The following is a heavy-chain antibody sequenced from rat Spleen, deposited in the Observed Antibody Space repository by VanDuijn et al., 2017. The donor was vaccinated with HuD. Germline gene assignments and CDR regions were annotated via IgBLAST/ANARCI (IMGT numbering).Heavy chain of an antibody. Sequence: QVQLKESGPGLVQPSQTLSLTCTVSGSSLTVNNVHWVRQPPGKGLEWMGRMRYDGDTYYNSALKSRLSISRDTSKNQVFLKMNSLQTDDTAIYYCTSETTRIFDYWGQGVMVTVSS. V-gene: IGHV2S30*01. CDR2: MRYDGDT. CDR3: TSETTRIFDY. J-gene: IGHJ2*01. D-gene: IGHD1-4*01. CDR1: GSSLTVNN.